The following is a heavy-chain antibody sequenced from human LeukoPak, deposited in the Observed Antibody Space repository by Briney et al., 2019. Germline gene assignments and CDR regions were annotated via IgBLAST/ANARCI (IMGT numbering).Heavy chain of an antibody. CDR3: AGAPMITMVRGARRGWFDP. J-gene: IGHJ5*02. Sequence: ASLKVSCKASGYTFTSYDINWVRQATGQGHEWMGWMNPNSGNTGYAQKFQGRVTMTRNTSISTAYMELSSLRSGDTAVYYCAGAPMITMVRGARRGWFDPWGQGTLVTASS. CDR2: MNPNSGNT. V-gene: IGHV1-8*01. D-gene: IGHD3-10*01. CDR1: GYTFTSYD.